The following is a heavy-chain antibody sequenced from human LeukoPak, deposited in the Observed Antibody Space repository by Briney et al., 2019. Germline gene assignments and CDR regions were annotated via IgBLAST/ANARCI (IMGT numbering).Heavy chain of an antibody. CDR2: ITYDRGDT. D-gene: IGHD2-2*01. J-gene: IGHJ4*02. Sequence: GGSQRLSCVASGLTFSSHAMTWVRQPPGKGLEWVAFITYDRGDTYYDDSVKGRFTISRDSSKTTLYPQMDNLRAEDTAVYYCYTDIVTVPAPDYWGQGALVTVSS. CDR3: YTDIVTVPAPDY. CDR1: GLTFSSHA. V-gene: IGHV3-30*02.